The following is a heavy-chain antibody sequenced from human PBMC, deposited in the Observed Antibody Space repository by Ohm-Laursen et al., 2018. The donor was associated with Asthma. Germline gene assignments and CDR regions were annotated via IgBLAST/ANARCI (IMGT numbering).Heavy chain of an antibody. CDR3: AVSSGNYYHSLDI. CDR1: GFTVSSNY. V-gene: IGHV3-53*01. D-gene: IGHD1-26*01. CDR2: IYSGGST. J-gene: IGHJ3*02. Sequence: SLRLSCAASGFTVSSNYMSWVRQAPGKGLEWVSVIYSGGSTYYADSVKGRFTISRDNSKNTLYLQMNSLRAEDTAVYYCAVSSGNYYHSLDIWGQGTMVTVSS.